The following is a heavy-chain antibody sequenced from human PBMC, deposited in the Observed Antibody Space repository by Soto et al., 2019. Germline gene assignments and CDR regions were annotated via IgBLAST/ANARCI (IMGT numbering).Heavy chain of an antibody. CDR2: IIPILGIA. D-gene: IGHD2-15*01. CDR1: GGTFSSYT. CDR3: ARDFGFVVVAATGAFDI. V-gene: IGHV1-69*04. J-gene: IGHJ3*02. Sequence: SVKVSCKASGGTFSSYTISWVRQAPGQGLEWMGRIIPILGIANYAQKFQGRATITADKSTSTAYMELSSLRSEDTAVYYCARDFGFVVVAATGAFDIWGQGTMVTVSS.